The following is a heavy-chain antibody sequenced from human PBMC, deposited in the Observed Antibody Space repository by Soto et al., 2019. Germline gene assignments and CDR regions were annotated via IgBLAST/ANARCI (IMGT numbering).Heavy chain of an antibody. CDR2: IWYDGSNK. V-gene: IGHV3-33*01. D-gene: IGHD3-3*01. J-gene: IGHJ3*02. Sequence: GGSLRLSCAASGFTFSSYGMHWVRQAPGKGLEWVAVIWYDGSNKYYADSVKGRFTISRDNSKNTLYLQMNSLRAEDTAVYYCARDLLYDFWRRDDAFDIWGQGTMVTVSS. CDR1: GFTFSSYG. CDR3: ARDLLYDFWRRDDAFDI.